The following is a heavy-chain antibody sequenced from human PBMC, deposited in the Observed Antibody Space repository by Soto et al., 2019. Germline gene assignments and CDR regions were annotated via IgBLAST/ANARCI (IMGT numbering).Heavy chain of an antibody. D-gene: IGHD3-22*01. J-gene: IGHJ5*02. CDR3: ARVGPWVPYYYDSSPYTFENWFDP. V-gene: IGHV4-4*02. Sequence: SETLSLTCTVSTDSISSSYWWSWARQPPGKGLEWIAEIHKSGSANYNPSLRSRVTISVDESTNQASLKLGSVTAADTAVYYCARVGPWVPYYYDSSPYTFENWFDPWGQGTLVTVSS. CDR2: IHKSGSA. CDR1: TDSISSSYW.